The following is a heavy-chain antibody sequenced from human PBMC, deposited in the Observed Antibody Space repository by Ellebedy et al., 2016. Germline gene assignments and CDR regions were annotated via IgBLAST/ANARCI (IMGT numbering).Heavy chain of an antibody. Sequence: SETLSLTXAVSGGSISSGGYSWSWIRQPAGKGLEWIGRIYTSGSTNYNPSLKSRVTMSVDTSKNQFSLKLSSVTAADTAVYYCARGRDAYYDILTGYWEGYYYYMDVWGKGTTVTVSS. J-gene: IGHJ6*03. CDR2: IYTSGST. V-gene: IGHV4-61*02. D-gene: IGHD3-9*01. CDR1: GGSISSGGYS. CDR3: ARGRDAYYDILTGYWEGYYYYMDV.